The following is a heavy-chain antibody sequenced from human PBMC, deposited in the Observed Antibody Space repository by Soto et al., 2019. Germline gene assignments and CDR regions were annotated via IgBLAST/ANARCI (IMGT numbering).Heavy chain of an antibody. CDR1: GFTFRSYS. J-gene: IGHJ6*02. CDR2: ISSSNRTI. Sequence: EVQLVESGGGLKQPGGSLRLSCAASGFTFRSYSMNWVRQAPGKGLEWVSYISSSNRTINYADSVKGRFIISRDNAKNSLYLQMHSLRDEDTAVYYCAREGCPLLKTGMDVWGQGTTVTVSS. CDR3: AREGCPLLKTGMDV. V-gene: IGHV3-48*02. D-gene: IGHD2-8*01.